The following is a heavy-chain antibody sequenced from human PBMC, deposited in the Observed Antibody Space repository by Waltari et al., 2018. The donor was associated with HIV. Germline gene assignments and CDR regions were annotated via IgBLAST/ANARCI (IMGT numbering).Heavy chain of an antibody. CDR2: VNHRGST. Sequence: QLQLQESGPGLVKPSETLSLPCTVPGGSISSSSYYWGWFRRPPGKGLGWIGEVNHRGSTKYNPSLESRVTISEDTSKNQFSLKVTSVTAADTAVYYCARAKEYHYDYRGPSRGDYYFDYWGQGTLVTVSS. CDR1: GGSISSSSYY. J-gene: IGHJ4*02. V-gene: IGHV4-39*07. CDR3: ARAKEYHYDYRGPSRGDYYFDY. D-gene: IGHD3-22*01.